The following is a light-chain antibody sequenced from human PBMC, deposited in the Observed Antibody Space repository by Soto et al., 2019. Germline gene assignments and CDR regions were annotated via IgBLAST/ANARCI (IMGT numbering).Light chain of an antibody. J-gene: IGLJ1*01. CDR3: CSYAATYSLV. CDR1: SSDFGNYNL. Sequence: QSALTQPASVSGSPGQSITISCTGTSSDFGNYNLVSWYQQHPGKVPKLILFEVNKRPSGVSGRFSGSKSGNTASLTISGLQAEDEADYYCCSYAATYSLVFGSGTKLTVL. CDR2: EVN. V-gene: IGLV2-23*02.